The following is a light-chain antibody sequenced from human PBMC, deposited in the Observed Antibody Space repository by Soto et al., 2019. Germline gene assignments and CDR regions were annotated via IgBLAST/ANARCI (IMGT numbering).Light chain of an antibody. V-gene: IGKV3-20*01. Sequence: EIVLTQSPGTLSLSPGERATLSCRASQTVTNRYLAWYKQKPGQAPRLLIYGASSRSTGIPDRFSGSGSGTDFNLTISRLEPEDFAVYYCQQYASSPRTFGQGTQVDI. CDR1: QTVTNRY. CDR2: GAS. CDR3: QQYASSPRT. J-gene: IGKJ1*01.